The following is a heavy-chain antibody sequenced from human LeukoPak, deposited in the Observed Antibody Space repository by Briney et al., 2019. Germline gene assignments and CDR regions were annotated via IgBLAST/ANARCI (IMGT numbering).Heavy chain of an antibody. CDR2: IIPIFGTA. Sequence: SLRVSSKASGGTFSSYAISWVRQAPGQGLEWMGGIIPIFGTANYAQKFQGRVTITADESTCTAYMELSSLRSEDTAVYYCATQWAAAVMVGFNWFDPWGQGTLVTVSS. V-gene: IGHV1-69*13. D-gene: IGHD6-13*01. CDR3: ATQWAAAVMVGFNWFDP. CDR1: GGTFSSYA. J-gene: IGHJ5*02.